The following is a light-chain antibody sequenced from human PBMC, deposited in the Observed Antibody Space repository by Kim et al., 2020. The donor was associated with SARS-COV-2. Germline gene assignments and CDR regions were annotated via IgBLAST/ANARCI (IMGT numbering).Light chain of an antibody. V-gene: IGLV3-9*01. CDR1: NIGHKY. CDR2: KDS. J-gene: IGLJ3*02. Sequence: SYELTQPLSVSVALGQTAKITCGGNNIGHKYVHWYQQKPGQAPVLVMYKDSSRPSGIPERFSGSNSGNTATLTIRAQAGDEAEYYCQVWDSSTEVFGRGTQLTVL. CDR3: QVWDSSTEV.